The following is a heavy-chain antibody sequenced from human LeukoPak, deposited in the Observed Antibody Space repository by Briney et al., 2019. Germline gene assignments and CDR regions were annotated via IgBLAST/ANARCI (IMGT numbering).Heavy chain of an antibody. Sequence: GESLKISCQGSGYSFTDYWIGWMRQMPGKGLEWMGLIYPGDADSRYSPSFQGQVTISADNSVTTAYLQWSSLKASDTAMYYCARQWGSGAFDIWGQGQWSPSLQ. CDR3: ARQWGSGAFDI. CDR2: IYPGDADS. J-gene: IGHJ3*02. D-gene: IGHD3-16*01. V-gene: IGHV5-51*01. CDR1: GYSFTDYW.